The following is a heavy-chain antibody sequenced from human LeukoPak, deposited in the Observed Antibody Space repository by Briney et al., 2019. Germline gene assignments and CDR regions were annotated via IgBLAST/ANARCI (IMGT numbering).Heavy chain of an antibody. D-gene: IGHD4-17*01. CDR3: ARDGVGHGDYAGWLDS. CDR1: GGSISSGGYY. CDR2: IYHSGST. Sequence: SETLSLTCTVSGGSISSGGYYWSWIRQHPGKGLEWIGYIYHSGSTSYNPSLKSRVTMSVDTSKNQFSLKLSSVTAADTAVYYCARDGVGHGDYAGWLDSWGQGTLVTVSS. J-gene: IGHJ5*01. V-gene: IGHV4-31*03.